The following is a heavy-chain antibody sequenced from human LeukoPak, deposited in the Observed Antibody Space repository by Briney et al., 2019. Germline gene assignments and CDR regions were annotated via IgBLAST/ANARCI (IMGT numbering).Heavy chain of an antibody. CDR2: ISSSSSYI. Sequence: GGSLRLSCAASGFTFSSYRMNWVRRAPGKGLEWVSSISSSSSYIYYADSVKGRFTISRDNAKNSLYLQMNSLRAEDTAVFYCAREGSGVAGHFDYWGQGTLVTVSS. J-gene: IGHJ4*02. CDR3: AREGSGVAGHFDY. V-gene: IGHV3-21*01. CDR1: GFTFSSYR. D-gene: IGHD6-19*01.